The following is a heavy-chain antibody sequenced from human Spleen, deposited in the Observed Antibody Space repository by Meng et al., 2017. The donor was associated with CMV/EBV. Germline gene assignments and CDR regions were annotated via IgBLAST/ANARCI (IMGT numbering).Heavy chain of an antibody. J-gene: IGHJ6*02. Sequence: ASVKVSCKASGYTFTSYYMHWMRQAPGQGPEWMGIINPSGGSTSYAQKFQGRVTMTRDTSTSTVYMVLSSLRSEDTAVYYCASDWGSGSTYYYYYGMDVWGQGTTVTVSS. D-gene: IGHD3-22*01. CDR3: ASDWGSGSTYYYYYGMDV. CDR1: GYTFTSYY. CDR2: INPSGGST. V-gene: IGHV1-46*01.